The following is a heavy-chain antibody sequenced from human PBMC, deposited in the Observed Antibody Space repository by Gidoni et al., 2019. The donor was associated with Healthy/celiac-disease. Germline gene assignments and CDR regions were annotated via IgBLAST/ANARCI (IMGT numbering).Heavy chain of an antibody. Sequence: QVQLVESGGGVVQPGWSLRLSCAASGFTFRSYAMHWVRQAPGKGLEWVAVISYDGSNKYYADSVKGRFTISRDNSKNTLYLQMNSLRAEDTAVYYCARDLAAAGTGMGYFDYWGQGTLVTVSS. CDR2: ISYDGSNK. V-gene: IGHV3-30-3*01. J-gene: IGHJ4*02. CDR1: GFTFRSYA. D-gene: IGHD6-13*01. CDR3: ARDLAAAGTGMGYFDY.